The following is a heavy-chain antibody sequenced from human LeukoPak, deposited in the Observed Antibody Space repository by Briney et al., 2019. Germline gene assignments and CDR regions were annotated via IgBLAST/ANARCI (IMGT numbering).Heavy chain of an antibody. CDR1: GGSFSGYY. V-gene: IGHV4-34*01. CDR3: ARRGGSSWYPFDY. Sequence: PSEPLSLTCALYGGSFSGYYWSWIRQPPGKGLEWIGEINHSGSTNYNPSLKSRVTISVDTSKNQFSLKLSSVTAADTAVYYCARRGGSSWYPFDYWGQGTLVTVSS. CDR2: INHSGST. D-gene: IGHD6-13*01. J-gene: IGHJ4*02.